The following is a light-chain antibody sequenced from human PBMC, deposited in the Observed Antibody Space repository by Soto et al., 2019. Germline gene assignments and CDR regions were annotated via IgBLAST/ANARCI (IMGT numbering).Light chain of an antibody. CDR3: LQHNSYPRT. CDR2: RAS. J-gene: IGKJ2*01. V-gene: IGKV1-17*03. CDR1: QGISNY. Sequence: DIQMTQSPSAMSASVGDRVTSTCRASQGISNYLAWFQQKPGKVPKLLIYRASSLQSGVTSRFSGSGSGTEFTLTITSLQPEDFATYSCLQHNSYPRTFEQGTKLEIK.